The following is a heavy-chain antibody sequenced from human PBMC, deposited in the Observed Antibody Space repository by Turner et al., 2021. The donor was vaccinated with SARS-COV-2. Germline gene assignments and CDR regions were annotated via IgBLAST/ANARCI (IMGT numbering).Heavy chain of an antibody. CDR1: GFSLNILS. CDR2: FNSVDGET. Sequence: QVQLVQSGAAVKKPGSSVKVSCQVSGFSLNILSMHWVRQAPGKGLEWRGGFNSVDGETIYAQKFQGRVTMTEDTSTDTAYMELSSLRPEDTAVYYCATDHDYSDYYYFENWGQGTLVTVS. V-gene: IGHV1-24*01. J-gene: IGHJ4*02. CDR3: ATDHDYSDYYYFEN. D-gene: IGHD4-17*01.